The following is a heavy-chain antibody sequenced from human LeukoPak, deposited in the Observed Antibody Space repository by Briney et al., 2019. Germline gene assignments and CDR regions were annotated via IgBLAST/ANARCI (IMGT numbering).Heavy chain of an antibody. V-gene: IGHV4-4*09. CDR2: IYTSGST. Sequence: SETLSVTCTGSGGSISSYYWSWIRQPPGKGLEGIGYIYTSGSTNYNPSLKSRVTISVDTSKNQFSLKLSSVTAADTAVYYCARGVRSGYTGYDDAFDIWGQGTTVTVSS. J-gene: IGHJ3*02. CDR1: GGSISSYY. CDR3: ARGVRSGYTGYDDAFDI. D-gene: IGHD5-12*01.